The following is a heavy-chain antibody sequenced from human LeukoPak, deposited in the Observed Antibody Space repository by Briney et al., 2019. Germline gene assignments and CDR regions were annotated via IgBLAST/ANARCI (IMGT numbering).Heavy chain of an antibody. CDR2: ISGSSSTI. J-gene: IGHJ4*02. V-gene: IGHV3-48*01. CDR3: ARDETTGVLHFDY. CDR1: GFTFSSYS. Sequence: GGSLRLSCAASGFTFSSYSMNWVRQAPGKGLEWVSYISGSSSTIYYADSVKGRFTISRDNAKNSLYLQMNSLRVEDTAVYYCARDETTGVLHFDYWGQGTLVTVSS. D-gene: IGHD4-11*01.